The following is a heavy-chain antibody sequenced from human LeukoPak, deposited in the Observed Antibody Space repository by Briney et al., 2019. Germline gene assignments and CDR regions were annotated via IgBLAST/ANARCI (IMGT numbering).Heavy chain of an antibody. V-gene: IGHV3-23*01. CDR1: GFTFSSYG. D-gene: IGHD3-10*01. CDR2: ISGSGDRT. CDR3: AKGGAVSSKSITLVRGTRNYHYYMDV. J-gene: IGHJ6*03. Sequence: PGGSLRLSCGASGFTFSSYGMSWVRQAPGKGLELVSGISGSGDRTFYGDSVKGRFTISRDNSKNTLYLQMNSLRAEDTAVYYCAKGGAVSSKSITLVRGTRNYHYYMDVWGKGTTVTISS.